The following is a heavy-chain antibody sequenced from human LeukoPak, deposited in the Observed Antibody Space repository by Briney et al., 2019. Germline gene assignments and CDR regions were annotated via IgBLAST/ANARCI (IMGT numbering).Heavy chain of an antibody. CDR2: ISYDGSNK. CDR1: GFTFSSYA. CDR3: AKDPRRPAGTVYFDY. D-gene: IGHD6-19*01. Sequence: GGSLRLSCAASGFTFSSYAMHWVRQAPGKGLEWVAVISYDGSNKYYADSVKGRFTISRDNSKNTLYLQMNSLRAEDTAVYYCAKDPRRPAGTVYFDYWGQGTLVTVSS. V-gene: IGHV3-30-3*02. J-gene: IGHJ4*02.